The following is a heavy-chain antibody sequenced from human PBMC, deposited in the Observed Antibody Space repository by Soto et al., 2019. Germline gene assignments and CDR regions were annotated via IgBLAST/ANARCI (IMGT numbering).Heavy chain of an antibody. CDR2: INHSGST. D-gene: IGHD6-13*01. CDR3: ARGPTRYSSSCYWFDP. Sequence: SETLSLTCAVYGGSFSGYYWSWIRQPPGKGLEWIGEINHSGSTNYNPSLKSRVTISVDTSKNQFSLKLSSVTAADTAVYYCARGPTRYSSSCYWFDPWGQGTLVTVSS. CDR1: GGSFSGYY. V-gene: IGHV4-34*01. J-gene: IGHJ5*02.